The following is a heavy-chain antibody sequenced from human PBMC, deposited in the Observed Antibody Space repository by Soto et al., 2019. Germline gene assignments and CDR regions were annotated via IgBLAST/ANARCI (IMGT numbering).Heavy chain of an antibody. CDR2: ISYDGSNK. D-gene: IGHD5-12*01. J-gene: IGHJ2*01. CDR3: ARTVTPRRVPVATMSGRYWYFDL. V-gene: IGHV3-30*03. CDR1: GFTFSSYG. Sequence: GGSLRLSCAASGFTFSSYGMHWVRQAPGKGLEWVAVISYDGSNKYYADSVKGRFTISRDNSKNTLYLQMNSLRAEDTAVYYCARTVTPRRVPVATMSGRYWYFDLWGRGTLVTVSS.